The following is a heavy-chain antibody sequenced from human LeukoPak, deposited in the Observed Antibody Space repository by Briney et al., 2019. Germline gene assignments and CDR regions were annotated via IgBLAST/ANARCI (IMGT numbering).Heavy chain of an antibody. Sequence: SETLSLTCTVSGGSISSYYWSWIRQPPGKGLEWIEYIYYSGSTNYNPSLKSRVTISVDTSKNQFSLKLSSVTAADTAVYYCARLFSAAGFDPWGQGTLVTVSS. CDR1: GGSISSYY. J-gene: IGHJ5*02. CDR3: ARLFSAAGFDP. V-gene: IGHV4-59*08. CDR2: IYYSGST. D-gene: IGHD6-13*01.